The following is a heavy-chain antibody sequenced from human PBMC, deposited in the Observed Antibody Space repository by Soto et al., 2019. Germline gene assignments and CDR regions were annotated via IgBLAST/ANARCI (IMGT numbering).Heavy chain of an antibody. CDR3: ARLSAVRGVRSPVDY. CDR2: ISGSGGST. J-gene: IGHJ4*02. D-gene: IGHD3-10*01. CDR1: GFTFSSYA. Sequence: GGSLRLSCAASGFTFSSYAMSWVRQAPGKGLEWVSAISGSGGSTYYADSVKGRFTISRDNSKNTLYLQMNSLRAEDTAVYYCARLSAVRGVRSPVDYWGQGTLVTVSS. V-gene: IGHV3-23*01.